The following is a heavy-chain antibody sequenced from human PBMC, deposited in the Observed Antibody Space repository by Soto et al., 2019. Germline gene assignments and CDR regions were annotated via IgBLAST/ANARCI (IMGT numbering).Heavy chain of an antibody. D-gene: IGHD2-21*01. V-gene: IGHV4-39*01. CDR1: GGSITSGPYS. J-gene: IGHJ6*02. CDR2: FHYGEKT. CDR3: ARLGGFCGSSNFNGYYAMDV. Sequence: QLQLQESGPGLVKPSETLSLTCTVSGGSITSGPYSWGWIRQPPGEGLDWIGTFHYGEKTYYNPSRGSRVTISEETSQNQCTLKVTSVTVTDSAVYYWARLGGFCGSSNFNGYYAMDVWGQGTTVTLSS.